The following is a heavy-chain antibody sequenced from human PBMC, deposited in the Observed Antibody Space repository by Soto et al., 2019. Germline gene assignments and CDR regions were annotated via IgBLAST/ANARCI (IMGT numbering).Heavy chain of an antibody. Sequence: GGSLRLSCAASGFTFDDYAMHWVRQAPGKGLEWVSGISWNSGSIGYADSVKGRFTISRDNAKNSLYLQMNSLRAEDTALYYCAKGHCSGGSCYSKNAFDIWGQGTMVTVSS. CDR2: ISWNSGSI. CDR1: GFTFDDYA. V-gene: IGHV3-9*01. J-gene: IGHJ3*02. D-gene: IGHD2-15*01. CDR3: AKGHCSGGSCYSKNAFDI.